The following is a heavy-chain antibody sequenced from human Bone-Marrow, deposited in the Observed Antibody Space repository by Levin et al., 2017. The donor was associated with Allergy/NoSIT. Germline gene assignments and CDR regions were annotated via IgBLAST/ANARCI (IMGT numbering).Heavy chain of an antibody. J-gene: IGHJ6*02. V-gene: IGHV3-48*02. CDR3: ARDGTWYSSFYGTDV. CDR2: ISSSSRTI. D-gene: IGHD2-15*01. Sequence: GGSLRLSCGASGFTFSAYSMNWVRQAPGKGLEWISYISSSSRTIYYADSVKGRFTISRDNAKNSLYLEMSSLRDEDTAVYYCARDGTWYSSFYGTDVWGQGTTVTVSS. CDR1: GFTFSAYS.